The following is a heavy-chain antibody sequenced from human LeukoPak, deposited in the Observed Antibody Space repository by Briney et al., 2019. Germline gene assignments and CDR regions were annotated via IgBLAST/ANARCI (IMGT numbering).Heavy chain of an antibody. J-gene: IGHJ4*02. CDR3: AKGRPYSSSWYVGSFDY. V-gene: IGHV3-23*01. CDR2: ISGSGGST. CDR1: GFTFSSYA. Sequence: GGSLRLSCAASGFTFSSYAMSWVRQAPGKGLEWVSAISGSGGSTYCADSVKGRFTISRDNSKNTLYLQMNSLRAEDTAVYYCAKGRPYSSSWYVGSFDYWGQGTLVTVSS. D-gene: IGHD6-13*01.